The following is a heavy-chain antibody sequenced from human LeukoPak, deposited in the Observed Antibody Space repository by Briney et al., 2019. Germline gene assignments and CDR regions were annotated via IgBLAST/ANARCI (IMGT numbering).Heavy chain of an antibody. D-gene: IGHD2-21*01. Sequence: PGGSLRLSCAASGFTFSSYAMSWVRQAPGKGLEWVSAISGSGGSTYYADSVKGRFTISRGNSKNTLYLQMNSLRAEDTAVCYCARGESFAFANWGQGTMVTVSS. CDR2: ISGSGGST. V-gene: IGHV3-23*01. CDR1: GFTFSSYA. CDR3: ARGESFAFAN. J-gene: IGHJ3*02.